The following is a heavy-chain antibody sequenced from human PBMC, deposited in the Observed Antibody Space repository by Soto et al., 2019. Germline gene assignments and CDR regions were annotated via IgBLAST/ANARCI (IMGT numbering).Heavy chain of an antibody. D-gene: IGHD6-19*01. CDR3: ARDRGQWLDHDAFDI. CDR2: IYYSGST. CDR1: GGSISSYY. J-gene: IGHJ3*02. Sequence: PSETLSLTCTVSGGSISSYYWSWIRQPPGKGLEWIGYIYYSGSTNYNPSLKSRVTISVDTSKNQFSLKLSSVTAADTAVYYCARDRGQWLDHDAFDIWGQGTMVTV. V-gene: IGHV4-59*01.